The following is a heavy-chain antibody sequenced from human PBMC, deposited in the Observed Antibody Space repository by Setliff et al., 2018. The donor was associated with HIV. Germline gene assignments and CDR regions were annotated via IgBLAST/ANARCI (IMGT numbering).Heavy chain of an antibody. V-gene: IGHV5-51*01. CDR3: ARHRVGYSGCAIPILGY. Sequence: GESLKISCQTSGFTFPDHWIAWVRQLPGKGLEWMGIIYPGDSSTKYSPSFQGQVTISVDKSINTAYLSWSTLKTSDTAMYYCARHRVGYSGCAIPILGYWGQGVLVTVSS. CDR1: GFTFPDHW. D-gene: IGHD5-12*01. J-gene: IGHJ4*02. CDR2: IYPGDSST.